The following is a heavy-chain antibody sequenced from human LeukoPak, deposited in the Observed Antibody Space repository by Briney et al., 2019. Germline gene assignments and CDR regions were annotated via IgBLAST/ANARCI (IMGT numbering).Heavy chain of an antibody. CDR1: GGSFSGHY. Sequence: SETLSLTCAVYGGSFSGHYWSWIRQPPGKGLEWIGEINDSGNTNYNPSLKSRVTLSVDTSKNQFSLKLSSVTAADTAVYYCARVLGSSHFDYWGQGTLVTVSS. V-gene: IGHV4-34*01. D-gene: IGHD6-6*01. CDR3: ARVLGSSHFDY. J-gene: IGHJ4*02. CDR2: INDSGNT.